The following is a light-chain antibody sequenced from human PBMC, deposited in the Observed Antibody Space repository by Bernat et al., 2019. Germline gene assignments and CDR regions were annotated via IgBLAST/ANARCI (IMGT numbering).Light chain of an antibody. CDR1: SSDIGGYGY. CDR2: DVT. V-gene: IGLV2-8*01. CDR3: TSYGGGQNLI. J-gene: IGLJ2*01. Sequence: QSALTQPPSASGSPGQSVTISCTGTSSDIGGYGYVSWYQQHPGRAPKLMIYDVTKRPSGVPDRFSGSKSGNTASLTVSGVLTEDEADYYCTSYGGGQNLIFGGGTKLTVL.